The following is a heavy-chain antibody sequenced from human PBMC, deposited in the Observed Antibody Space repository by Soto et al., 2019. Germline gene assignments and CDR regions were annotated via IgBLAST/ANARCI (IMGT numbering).Heavy chain of an antibody. CDR1: GFTFSNAW. D-gene: IGHD3-10*01. Sequence: EVQLVESGGGLVQPGGSLRLSCAASGFTFSNAWMNWVRQAPGKGLEWVGRIKSKTDGGTTDYAAPVKGRFTISRDGSKDTLYLQMNSLKTEDTAVYYCTTGLGWVGFGMDVWGQGATITVSS. V-gene: IGHV3-15*07. J-gene: IGHJ6*02. CDR3: TTGLGWVGFGMDV. CDR2: IKSKTDGGTT.